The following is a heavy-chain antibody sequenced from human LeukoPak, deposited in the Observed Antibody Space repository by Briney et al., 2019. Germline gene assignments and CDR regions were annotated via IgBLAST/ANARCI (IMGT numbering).Heavy chain of an antibody. Sequence: PGGSLRLSCGASGFTFSSSAMSWVRQAPGKGLEWVSSIGTSTSYIYYADSVKGRFTISRDNAKNSLYLEMNSLRAEDTAVYYCARGPSGYHNTGGQGTLVTVSS. CDR2: IGTSTSYI. CDR3: ARGPSGYHNT. V-gene: IGHV3-21*01. J-gene: IGHJ4*02. CDR1: GFTFSSSA. D-gene: IGHD5-12*01.